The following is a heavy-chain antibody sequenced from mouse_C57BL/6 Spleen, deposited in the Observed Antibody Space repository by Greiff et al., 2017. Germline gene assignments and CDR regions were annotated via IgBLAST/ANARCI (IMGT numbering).Heavy chain of an antibody. CDR1: GYTFTSYW. J-gene: IGHJ3*01. CDR3: TKGIYDGYADEFAY. Sequence: VQLQQSGTVLARPGASVKMSCKTSGYTFTSYWMHWVKQRPGQGLEWIGAIYPGNSDTSYNQKFKGKAKLTAVTSASTAYMELSSLSNEDSAVYYCTKGIYDGYADEFAYWGQGTLVSVSA. CDR2: IYPGNSDT. V-gene: IGHV1-5*01. D-gene: IGHD2-2*01.